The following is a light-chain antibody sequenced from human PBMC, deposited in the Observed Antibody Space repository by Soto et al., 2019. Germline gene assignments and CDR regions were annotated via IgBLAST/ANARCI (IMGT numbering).Light chain of an antibody. V-gene: IGKV1-39*01. CDR3: QQSYSTHRT. CDR2: AAS. J-gene: IGKJ1*01. Sequence: DIQMTQSPSSLFASVGDRVTITCRASQSISSYLNWYQQKPGKAPKLLIYAASSLQSGVPSRFSGSGSGTDFTLTISSLQPEDFATYYCQQSYSTHRTFGQGTKVDIK. CDR1: QSISSY.